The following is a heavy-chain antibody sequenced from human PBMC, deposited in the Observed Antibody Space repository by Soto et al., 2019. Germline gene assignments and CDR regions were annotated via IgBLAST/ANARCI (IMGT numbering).Heavy chain of an antibody. CDR1: GGSVSSGSYY. CDR3: ARDGDYTAFDI. D-gene: IGHD2-2*02. V-gene: IGHV4-61*01. Sequence: WETLSLTCTVSGGSVSSGSYYWSWIRQPPGKGLEWIGYIYYSGSTNYNPSLKSRVTISVDTSKNQFSLKLSSVTAADTAVYYCARDGDYTAFDICGQGTMVTVSS. CDR2: IYYSGST. J-gene: IGHJ3*02.